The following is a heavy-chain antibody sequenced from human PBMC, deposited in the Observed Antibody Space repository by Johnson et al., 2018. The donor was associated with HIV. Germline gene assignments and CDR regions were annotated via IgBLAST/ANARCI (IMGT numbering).Heavy chain of an antibody. Sequence: VQLVESGGVLVQPGGSLRLSCAASGFTFSSYAMSWVRQAPGKGLEWVSAISGSGDSEYYADSVKGRFTISRDNSKNMVYLQMNSLRAEDTAVYYCAKERGISGGFDFWGQGTRVTVSS. CDR1: GFTFSSYA. CDR2: ISGSGDSE. D-gene: IGHD2-15*01. J-gene: IGHJ3*01. V-gene: IGHV3-23*04. CDR3: AKERGISGGFDF.